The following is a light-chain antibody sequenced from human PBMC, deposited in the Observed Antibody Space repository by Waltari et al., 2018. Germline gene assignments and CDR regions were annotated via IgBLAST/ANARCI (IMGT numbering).Light chain of an antibody. CDR2: EDN. CDR3: QSFDSSHVV. CDR1: SGNIATTY. J-gene: IGLJ2*01. Sequence: FMLTQPHSVSESPGQTVTISCTRSSGNIATTYVPGHQQRPGSAPTKLISEDNQRPSGVPDRFSGSIDSSSNSASLIISGLKAEDEADYYCQSFDSSHVVFGGGTKLTVL. V-gene: IGLV6-57*03.